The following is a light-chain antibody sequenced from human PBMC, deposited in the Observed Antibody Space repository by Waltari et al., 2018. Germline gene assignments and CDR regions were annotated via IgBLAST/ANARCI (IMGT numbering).Light chain of an antibody. CDR3: QQSSTIPPT. CDR2: GAS. V-gene: IGKV1-39*01. Sequence: DIQMTQSPSSLSASVGDRVTITCRASQSISDYLNWYQQKPGEAPQLLIYGASSLQRGVPSRFSGSGLGTDFTLTISSLQPEDFATYYWQQSSTIPPTFGGGTKVEIK. J-gene: IGKJ4*01. CDR1: QSISDY.